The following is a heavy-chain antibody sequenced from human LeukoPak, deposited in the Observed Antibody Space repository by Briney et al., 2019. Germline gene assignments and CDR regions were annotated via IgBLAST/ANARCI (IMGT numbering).Heavy chain of an antibody. CDR3: AELGITMIGGV. J-gene: IGHJ6*04. CDR2: ISSSGSTI. V-gene: IGHV3-11*04. D-gene: IGHD3-10*02. Sequence: GGSLRLSCAASEFTFSDAWMNWVRQAPGKGLEWVSYISSSGSTIYYADSVKGRFTISRDNAMNSLYLQMNSLRAEDTAVYYCAELGITMIGGVWGKGTTVTISS. CDR1: EFTFSDAW.